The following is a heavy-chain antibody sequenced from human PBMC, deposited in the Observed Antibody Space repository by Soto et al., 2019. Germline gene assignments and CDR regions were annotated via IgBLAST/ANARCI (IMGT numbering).Heavy chain of an antibody. CDR1: GFTFSSYA. J-gene: IGHJ6*03. CDR2: ISGSGGST. D-gene: IGHD4-17*01. Sequence: GGSLRLSCAASGFTFSSYAMSWVRQAPGKGLEWVSAISGSGGSTYYADSVKGRFTISRDNSKNTLYLQMNSLRAEDTAVYYCAKASNDYATVKLYYYYYMDVWGKGTTVTVSS. V-gene: IGHV3-23*01. CDR3: AKASNDYATVKLYYYYYMDV.